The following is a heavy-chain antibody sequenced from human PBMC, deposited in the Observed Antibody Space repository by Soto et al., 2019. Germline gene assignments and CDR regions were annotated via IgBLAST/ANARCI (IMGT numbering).Heavy chain of an antibody. Sequence: QVQLQQWGAGLLKPSETLSLTCAVYGGSFSGYYWSWIRQPPGRGLEWIGEINHSGSNNYHPHLKRRRTISVDTSKNQFSLKLSSVTAADTAVYYGARRLGQWLVWGQGTLVTVSS. CDR1: GGSFSGYY. V-gene: IGHV4-34*01. D-gene: IGHD6-19*01. CDR2: INHSGSN. CDR3: ARRLGQWLV. J-gene: IGHJ4*02.